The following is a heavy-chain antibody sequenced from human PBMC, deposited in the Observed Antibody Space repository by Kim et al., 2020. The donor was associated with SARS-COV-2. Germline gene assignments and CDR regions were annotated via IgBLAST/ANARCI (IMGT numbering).Heavy chain of an antibody. CDR3: SRDSSGWYLYY. Sequence: GGSLRLSCAASGFTFSSYAMHWVRQAPGKGLEWVAVISYDGSNKYYAYSVKGRFTISRDNSKNTLYLQMNSLRAEDTAVYYCSRDSSGWYLYYWGQGTLV. J-gene: IGHJ4*02. CDR1: GFTFSSYA. CDR2: ISYDGSNK. V-gene: IGHV3-30*04. D-gene: IGHD6-19*01.